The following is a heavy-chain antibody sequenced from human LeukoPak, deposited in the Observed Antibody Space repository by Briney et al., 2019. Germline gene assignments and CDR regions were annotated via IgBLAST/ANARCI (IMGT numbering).Heavy chain of an antibody. CDR2: IYHNGTT. J-gene: IGHJ5*02. D-gene: IGHD3-10*01. CDR1: GYSITSDYY. V-gene: IGHV4-38-2*02. Sequence: SETLSLTCSVFGYSITSDYYWGWIRQPPGKGLEWIGTIYHNGTTYYNPSLRSQVTMSVDTSKNQFSLKLSSVTAADTAVYYCARGLPYFGSGSYSNWFDPWGQGTLVTVSS. CDR3: ARGLPYFGSGSYSNWFDP.